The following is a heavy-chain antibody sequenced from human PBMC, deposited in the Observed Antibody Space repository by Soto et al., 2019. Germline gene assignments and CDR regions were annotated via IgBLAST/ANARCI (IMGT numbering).Heavy chain of an antibody. CDR3: ASALGYSGYAGMDV. Sequence: QVQLVQSGGEVKKPGASVKVSCKASGYTFTIYGINWVRQAPGQGLEWMGWISPDNGNTNYAQKLQGRVTMTTDTTTSRAYMELRSLRSDDTDVYYCASALGYSGYAGMDVWGQGTTVTVSS. D-gene: IGHD5-12*01. CDR2: ISPDNGNT. J-gene: IGHJ6*02. V-gene: IGHV1-18*01. CDR1: GYTFTIYG.